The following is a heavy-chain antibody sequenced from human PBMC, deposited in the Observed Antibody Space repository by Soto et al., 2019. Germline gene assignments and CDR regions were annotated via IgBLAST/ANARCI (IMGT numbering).Heavy chain of an antibody. D-gene: IGHD2-15*01. CDR3: ASLLGYCSGGSCYHPYNWFDP. V-gene: IGHV4-30-4*01. CDR2: IYYSGST. J-gene: IGHJ5*02. CDR1: GGSIRNGDYY. Sequence: PSETLSLTCTVSGGSIRNGDYYWGWIRQPPGKGLEWIGYIYYSGSTYYKPSLKRRVTISVDTSKNQFSLKLSSVTAADTAVYYCASLLGYCSGGSCYHPYNWFDPWGQGTLVTVSS.